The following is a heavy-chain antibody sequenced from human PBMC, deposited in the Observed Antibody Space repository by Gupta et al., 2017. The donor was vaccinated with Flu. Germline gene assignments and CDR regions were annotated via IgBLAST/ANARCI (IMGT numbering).Heavy chain of an antibody. J-gene: IGHJ4*02. CDR2: ISSYNGNT. CDR1: GFAFTTYG. CDR3: ARDRMANFYGSGSPLR. Sequence: KASGFAFTTYGISWVRQAPGQGLEWMGWISSYNGNTQYAQKFQGRVTVTTDTSTSTAYMELRSLRSDDTAVYYCARDRMANFYGSGSPLRWGQGTMVTVSS. D-gene: IGHD3-10*01. V-gene: IGHV1-18*01.